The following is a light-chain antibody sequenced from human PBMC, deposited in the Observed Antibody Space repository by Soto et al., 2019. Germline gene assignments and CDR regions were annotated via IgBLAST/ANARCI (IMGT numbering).Light chain of an antibody. CDR3: PQYNNWPRT. V-gene: IGKV3-15*01. J-gene: IGKJ1*01. Sequence: EIVMTQSPATLSVSPGERATLSCRASQSVSSDLAWYHQKPGQAPRLLIYGASTRATGIPARFSGSGSGTEFTLTIKSLQSEDFAVYYCPQYNNWPRTFGQGTKVEF. CDR2: GAS. CDR1: QSVSSD.